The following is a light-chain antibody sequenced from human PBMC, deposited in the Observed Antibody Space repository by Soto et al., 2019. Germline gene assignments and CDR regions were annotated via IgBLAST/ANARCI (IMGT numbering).Light chain of an antibody. Sequence: EIVLTQSPGTLSLSPGERATLSCRASQSVSSSYLAWYQQKPGQAPRLLMYGASTRATGIPDRFSGSGSGTDFTLTISRLEPEDFAAYYCQQYGSSPRTFGQGTKVEIK. J-gene: IGKJ1*01. CDR2: GAS. CDR1: QSVSSSY. CDR3: QQYGSSPRT. V-gene: IGKV3-20*01.